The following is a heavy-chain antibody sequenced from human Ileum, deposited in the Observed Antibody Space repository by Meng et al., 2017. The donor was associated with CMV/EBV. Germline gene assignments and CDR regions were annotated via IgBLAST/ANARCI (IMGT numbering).Heavy chain of an antibody. CDR3: AKIAVTRRGDYYNTMDV. V-gene: IGHV1-2*02. CDR2: INPNSGGT. D-gene: IGHD3-10*01. Sequence: ASVKVSCKTSGFTFTDYHIHWVRQAPGQGLEWMGWINPNSGGTNYAQRFQGRVIMTRDTSITTAYMELSSLRSDDTAVYYCAKIAVTRRGDYYNTMDVWGQGTTVTVSS. CDR1: GFTFTDYH. J-gene: IGHJ6*02.